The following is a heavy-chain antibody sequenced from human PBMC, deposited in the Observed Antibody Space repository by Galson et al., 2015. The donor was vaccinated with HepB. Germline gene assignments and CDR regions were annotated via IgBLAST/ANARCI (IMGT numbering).Heavy chain of an antibody. V-gene: IGHV3-21*01. Sequence: SLRLSCAASGFTFSSYSMNWVRQAPGKGLEWVSSISSSSSYIYYADSVKGRFTISRDNAKNSLYLQMNSLRAEDTAVYYCARAGAGTEDYGMDVWGQGTTVTVSS. CDR2: ISSSSSYI. D-gene: IGHD1-1*01. CDR1: GFTFSSYS. J-gene: IGHJ6*02. CDR3: ARAGAGTEDYGMDV.